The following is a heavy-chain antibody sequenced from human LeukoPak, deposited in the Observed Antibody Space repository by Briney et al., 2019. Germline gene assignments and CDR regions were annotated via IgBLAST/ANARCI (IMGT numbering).Heavy chain of an antibody. J-gene: IGHJ6*03. CDR3: ARTTHTVAGMWPYYYYYMDV. CDR1: GGSISSYY. Sequence: SETLSLTCTVSGGSISSYYWSWIRQPPGKGLEWIGYIYYSGSTNYNPSLKSRVTISVDTSKNQFSLKLSSVTAADTAVYYCARTTHTVAGMWPYYYYYMDVWGKGTTVTVSS. D-gene: IGHD4-23*01. CDR2: IYYSGST. V-gene: IGHV4-59*01.